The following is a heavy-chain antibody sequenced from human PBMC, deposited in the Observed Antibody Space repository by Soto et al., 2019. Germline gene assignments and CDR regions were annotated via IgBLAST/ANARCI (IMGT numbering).Heavy chain of an antibody. Sequence: QVQLQESGPGLVKPSQTLSLTCTVSGGSISSGGTGSYWTWIRQLPGKGLEWIGYIYYTGHTYYNASLKSRPTISLDTSENQFSLKLTSETAADTAVYFCASGHDAYNVRYWGQGTLVTVYS. CDR2: IYYTGHT. CDR1: GGSISSGGTGSY. CDR3: ASGHDAYNVRY. J-gene: IGHJ4*02. V-gene: IGHV4-31*03. D-gene: IGHD1-1*01.